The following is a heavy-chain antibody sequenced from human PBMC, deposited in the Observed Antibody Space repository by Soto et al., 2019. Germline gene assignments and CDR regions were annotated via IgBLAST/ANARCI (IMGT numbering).Heavy chain of an antibody. Sequence: QVLLEQSGAEVKRPGASVKVSCKASGYTFSNYGIIWVRQAPGQGLEWMGGIRGYNGDTNYAQKLQDRVTMTIDTSTTTAYMELRSLRSDATAVYYCARGCSSTTCFVSFDPWGQGTLVTVSS. CDR2: IRGYNGDT. J-gene: IGHJ5*01. D-gene: IGHD2-2*01. V-gene: IGHV1-18*01. CDR3: ARGCSSTTCFVSFDP. CDR1: GYTFSNYG.